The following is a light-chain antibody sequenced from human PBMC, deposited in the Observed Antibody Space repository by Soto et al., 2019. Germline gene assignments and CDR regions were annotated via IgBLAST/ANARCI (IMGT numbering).Light chain of an antibody. CDR2: GAS. CDR3: QQFGSSSRR. V-gene: IGKV3-20*01. J-gene: IGKJ1*01. Sequence: DIGVTQSPATLSLSPGERATLSCRASQSISSYLAWYQQKPGQAPRLLIYGASSMETGIPDRFSGSGSGTDFTLTISRLEPEDFAVYYCQQFGSSSRRFGQGTKVEIK. CDR1: QSISSY.